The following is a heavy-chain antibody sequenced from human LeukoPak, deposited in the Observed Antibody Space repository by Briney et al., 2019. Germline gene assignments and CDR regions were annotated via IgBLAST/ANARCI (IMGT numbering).Heavy chain of an antibody. V-gene: IGHV3-48*01. CDR1: GFTFSSYS. CDR3: ASFRPSLDFDH. CDR2: ISSSSSTI. Sequence: GGSLRLSCAASGFTFSSYSMNWVRQAPGKGLEWVSYISSSSSTIYYADSVKGRFTISRDNAKNSLYLQMNSLRAEDTAVYYCASFRPSLDFDHWGRGTLVTVSS. J-gene: IGHJ2*01.